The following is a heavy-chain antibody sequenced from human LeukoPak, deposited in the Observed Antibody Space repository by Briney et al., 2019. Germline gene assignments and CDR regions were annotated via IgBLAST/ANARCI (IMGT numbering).Heavy chain of an antibody. Sequence: ASVKVSCKASGYTFIGYYIHWVRQAPGQGLEWMGRINPNSGGTNYAQKFQGRVTMTRDTSISTAYMELSRLRSDDTAVYYCARAGVGVSYYYDSSGYDWGQGTLVTVSS. D-gene: IGHD3-22*01. CDR1: GYTFIGYY. V-gene: IGHV1-2*06. J-gene: IGHJ4*02. CDR3: ARAGVGVSYYYDSSGYD. CDR2: INPNSGGT.